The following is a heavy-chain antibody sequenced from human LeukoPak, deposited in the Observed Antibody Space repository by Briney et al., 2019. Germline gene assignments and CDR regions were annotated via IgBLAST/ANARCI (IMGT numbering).Heavy chain of an antibody. D-gene: IGHD5-18*01. Sequence: ASVKVSCKASGYTFTSYAMNWARQAPGQGLEWMGWINPNSGGTNYAHKFQGRVTMTRDTSISTAYMELSRLRSDDTAVYYCARVGRGYSYGVFDYWGQGTLVTVSS. J-gene: IGHJ4*02. CDR1: GYTFTSYA. CDR3: ARVGRGYSYGVFDY. CDR2: INPNSGGT. V-gene: IGHV1-2*07.